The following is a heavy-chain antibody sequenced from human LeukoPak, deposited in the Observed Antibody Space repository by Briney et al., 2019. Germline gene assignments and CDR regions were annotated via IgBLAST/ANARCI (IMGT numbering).Heavy chain of an antibody. J-gene: IGHJ4*02. CDR1: GFTFSSYA. CDR2: ISGSGGST. Sequence: GGSLRLSCAASGFTFSSYAMSWVRQAPGKGLEWVSAISGSGGSTYYADSVKGRFTISRDNSKNTLYLQMNSLRAEDTAVYYCAKGGVRFLEWSPFDYWGQGTLVTVSS. V-gene: IGHV3-23*01. CDR3: AKGGVRFLEWSPFDY. D-gene: IGHD3-3*01.